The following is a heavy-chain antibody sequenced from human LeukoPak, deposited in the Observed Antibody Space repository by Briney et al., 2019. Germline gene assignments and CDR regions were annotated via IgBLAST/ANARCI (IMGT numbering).Heavy chain of an antibody. J-gene: IGHJ5*02. CDR1: GGTFSSYA. CDR2: IIPIFGTA. V-gene: IGHV1-69*05. D-gene: IGHD1/OR15-1a*01. CDR3: ARETNPGYPGEQPFDP. Sequence: SVKVSCKASGGTFSSYAISWVRQAPGQGLEWMGRIIPIFGTANYAQKFQGRVTITTDESTSTAYMELSSLRSEDTAVYYCARETNPGYPGEQPFDPWGQGTLVTVSS.